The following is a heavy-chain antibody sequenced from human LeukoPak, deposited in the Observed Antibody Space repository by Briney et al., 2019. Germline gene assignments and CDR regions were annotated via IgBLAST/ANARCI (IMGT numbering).Heavy chain of an antibody. J-gene: IGHJ4*02. CDR2: IYPGDFDT. CDR3: AKRHSGYDFFDY. D-gene: IGHD5-12*01. Sequence: GESLKISWKGSGYSFTSHWIGWVRQMPGKGLGLMGTIYPGDFDTRYSPSFRGQVTISVDKSISTAYLQRSSLKASDTAMYYCAKRHSGYDFFDYWGQGTLVTVSS. CDR1: GYSFTSHW. V-gene: IGHV5-51*01.